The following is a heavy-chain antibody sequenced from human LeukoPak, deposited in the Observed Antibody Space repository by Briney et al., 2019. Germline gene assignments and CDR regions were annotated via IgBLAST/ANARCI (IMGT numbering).Heavy chain of an antibody. J-gene: IGHJ4*02. CDR1: GFTFGDYA. D-gene: IGHD5-24*01. CDR2: IRRKGYGGTT. CDR3: AREAEMTTIYYFDY. V-gene: IGHV3-49*04. Sequence: GGSLRLSCTTSGFTFGDYAMSWVRQAPGKGREWVGFIRRKGYGGTTEYAASVKGRFTISRDDSKSIAYLQMNTLKTEDTAVYYCAREAEMTTIYYFDYWGQGTLVTVSS.